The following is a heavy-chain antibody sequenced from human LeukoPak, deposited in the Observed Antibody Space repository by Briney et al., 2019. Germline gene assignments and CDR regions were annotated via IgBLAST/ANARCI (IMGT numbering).Heavy chain of an antibody. J-gene: IGHJ3*02. Sequence: GASVKVSCKASGYTFTGYYMHWVRQAPGQGLEWMGRINPNSGGTNYAQKFQRRVTMTRDTSMRTAYMELSRLRSDDTAVYYCARVPPGYSSSWYTGKFDIWGQGTMVTVSS. CDR1: GYTFTGYY. CDR2: INPNSGGT. D-gene: IGHD6-13*01. V-gene: IGHV1-2*06. CDR3: ARVPPGYSSSWYTGKFDI.